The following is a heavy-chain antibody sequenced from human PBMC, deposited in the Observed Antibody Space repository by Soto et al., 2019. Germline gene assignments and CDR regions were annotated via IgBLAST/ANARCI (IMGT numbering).Heavy chain of an antibody. J-gene: IGHJ5*02. CDR3: ARDLDILTGYYVFWFDP. Sequence: EVQLVESGGGLVQPGGFLRLSCAASGCTFSSYWMHWVRQAPGKGLVWVSRINSDGSSTSYADSVKGRFTISRDNAKNALYLQMNSLRAEDTAVYYCARDLDILTGYYVFWFDPWGQGTLVTVSS. V-gene: IGHV3-74*01. CDR2: INSDGSST. D-gene: IGHD3-9*01. CDR1: GCTFSSYW.